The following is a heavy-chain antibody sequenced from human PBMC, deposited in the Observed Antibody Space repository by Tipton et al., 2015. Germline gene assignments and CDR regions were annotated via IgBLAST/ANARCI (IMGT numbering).Heavy chain of an antibody. Sequence: TLSLTCSVSGGFISSNNYYWGWIRQSPEKGLEWIGYIYYSGSTNYSPSLKSRVTISVDTSKSQFSLKLSSVTAADTAVYYCARGKAGDSYYYYYMDVWGKGTTVTVSS. CDR3: ARGKAGDSYYYYYMDV. CDR2: IYYSGST. J-gene: IGHJ6*03. V-gene: IGHV4-61*05. D-gene: IGHD7-27*01. CDR1: GGFISSNNYY.